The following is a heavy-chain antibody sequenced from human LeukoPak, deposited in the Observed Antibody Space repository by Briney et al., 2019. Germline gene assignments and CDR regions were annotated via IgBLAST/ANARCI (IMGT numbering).Heavy chain of an antibody. V-gene: IGHV3-74*01. CDR2: MSSDESTT. D-gene: IGHD3-10*01. CDR1: GFTFDDYA. J-gene: IGHJ5*02. Sequence: GRSLRLSCAASGFTFDDYAMHWARQTPGKGLVWVSRMSSDESTTNYADSVRGRFTISRDNAKNALYLQMNNLRAEDTAIYFCARGRGPYGWFDPWGQGTLVTVSS. CDR3: ARGRGPYGWFDP.